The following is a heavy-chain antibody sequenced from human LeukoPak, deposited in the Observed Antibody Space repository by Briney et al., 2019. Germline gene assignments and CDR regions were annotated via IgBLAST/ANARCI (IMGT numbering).Heavy chain of an antibody. CDR3: ARADGYSSGWYFDH. D-gene: IGHD6-19*01. CDR2: IYYSGST. Sequence: ASETLSLTCTVSGGSISSYYWSWIRQPPGKGLEWLGYIYYSGSTNYNPPLKSRVTISLDTSENQFSLKLSAVTAADTAVYYCARADGYSSGWYFDHWGQGTLVIVSS. CDR1: GGSISSYY. J-gene: IGHJ4*02. V-gene: IGHV4-59*01.